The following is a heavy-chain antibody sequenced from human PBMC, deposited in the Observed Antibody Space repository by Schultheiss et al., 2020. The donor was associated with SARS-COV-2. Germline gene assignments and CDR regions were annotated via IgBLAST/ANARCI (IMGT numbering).Heavy chain of an antibody. J-gene: IGHJ3*02. CDR2: IKQDGSEK. V-gene: IGHV3-7*01. Sequence: GGSLRLSCAASGFTFSKCWMSWFRQAPGKGLEWVANIKQDGSEKYFADSVKGRFAISRDNAKNSLYLQMNSLRAEDTAVYYCTSEVVDDAFDIWGQGTLVTVSS. D-gene: IGHD3-22*01. CDR1: GFTFSKCW. CDR3: TSEVVDDAFDI.